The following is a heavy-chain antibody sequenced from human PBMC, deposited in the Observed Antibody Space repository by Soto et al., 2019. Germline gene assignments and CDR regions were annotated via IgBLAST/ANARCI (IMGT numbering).Heavy chain of an antibody. CDR1: GFTFSSYS. CDR3: ANARYCYGGSCYGLPYYYGMDV. CDR2: ISGSGAGT. D-gene: IGHD2-15*01. V-gene: IGHV3-23*01. J-gene: IGHJ6*02. Sequence: EVQLLESGGTLVQPGGSLRLSCAASGFTFSSYSMSWVRQAPGKGLEWVSGISGSGAGTYYADSVQGRFTISRDNSENKVYLQMNSLRAEDTAVYYCANARYCYGGSCYGLPYYYGMDVRGQGTTVTVSS.